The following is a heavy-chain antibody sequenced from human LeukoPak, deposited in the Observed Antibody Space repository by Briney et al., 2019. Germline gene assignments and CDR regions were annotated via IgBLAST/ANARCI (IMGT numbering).Heavy chain of an antibody. CDR3: ARGSHFYDFIY. D-gene: IGHD3-3*01. CDR2: IYYSGST. V-gene: IGHV4-59*01. Sequence: SETLSLICTVSGSSITSYFWSWIRQPPGRGLEWIGYIYYSGSTNYNPSLKSRVTISLDTSKNQFSLKLSSVTVADTAVYYCARGSHFYDFIYWGQGALVTVSS. J-gene: IGHJ4*02. CDR1: GSSITSYF.